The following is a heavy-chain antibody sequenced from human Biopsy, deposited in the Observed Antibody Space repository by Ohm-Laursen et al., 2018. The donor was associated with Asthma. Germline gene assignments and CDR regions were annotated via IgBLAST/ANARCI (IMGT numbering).Heavy chain of an antibody. J-gene: IGHJ6*02. CDR1: GFRFPIYG. Sequence: FRLSCAASGFRFPIYGMHWVRQGPGKGPEWVALISYDGRETGYVDSVKGRFTISRDNFRNTVHLQMSSLRPEDSAVYYCTRDRFYNSVTSESFYYGVDVWGQGTTVTVSS. V-gene: IGHV3-30*03. CDR3: TRDRFYNSVTSESFYYGVDV. CDR2: ISYDGRET. D-gene: IGHD2-21*02.